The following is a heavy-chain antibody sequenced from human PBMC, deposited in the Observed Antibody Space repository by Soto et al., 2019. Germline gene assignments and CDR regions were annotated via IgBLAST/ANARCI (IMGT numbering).Heavy chain of an antibody. D-gene: IGHD6-6*01. Sequence: ASVKVSCKASGYTFTGYYMHWVRQAPGQGLEWMGWINPNSGGTNYAQKFQGRVTMTRDTSISTAYMELSRLRSDDTAVYYCARAVYSSSSNCFDPWGQGTLVAVSS. V-gene: IGHV1-2*02. CDR2: INPNSGGT. CDR3: ARAVYSSSSNCFDP. CDR1: GYTFTGYY. J-gene: IGHJ5*02.